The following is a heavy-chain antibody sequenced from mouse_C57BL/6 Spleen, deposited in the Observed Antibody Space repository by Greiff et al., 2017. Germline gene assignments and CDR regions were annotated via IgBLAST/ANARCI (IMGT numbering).Heavy chain of an antibody. CDR1: GYSFTGYY. CDR2: INPSAGGT. Sequence: EVKLQQSGPELVKPGASVKISCKASGYSFTGYYMNWVKQSPEKSLEWIGEINPSAGGTTYNQKFKAKATLTVDKSSSTAYMQLKSLTSEDSAVYYCARPSVYWYFDVWGTGTTVTVSS. V-gene: IGHV1-42*01. CDR3: ARPSVYWYFDV. D-gene: IGHD1-1*01. J-gene: IGHJ1*03.